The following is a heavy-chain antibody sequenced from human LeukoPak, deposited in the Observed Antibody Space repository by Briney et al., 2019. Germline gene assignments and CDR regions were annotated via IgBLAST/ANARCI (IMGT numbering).Heavy chain of an antibody. CDR3: AKDVYSSSPYYFDY. V-gene: IGHV3-23*01. J-gene: IGHJ4*02. Sequence: GGSLRLSCAASGFTFSCYAMSWVRQAPGKGLEWVSTISGSGGSTYSADSVKGRFTISRDNSKNTLSLQMNSLRAEDTAVYYCAKDVYSSSPYYFDYWGQGTLVTVSS. CDR1: GFTFSCYA. CDR2: ISGSGGST. D-gene: IGHD6-13*01.